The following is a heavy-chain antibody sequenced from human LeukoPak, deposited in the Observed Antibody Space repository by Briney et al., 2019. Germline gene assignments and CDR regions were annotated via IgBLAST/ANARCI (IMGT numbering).Heavy chain of an antibody. D-gene: IGHD5-18*01. CDR1: GGSFSGYY. V-gene: IGHV4-34*01. CDR2: INHSGST. Sequence: SETLSLTCAVYGGSFSGYYWSWIRQPPGKGLEWIGEINHSGSTNYNPSLKSRVTISVDTSKNQFSLKLSSVTAADTAVYYCARSAMVTRTDAFDIWGQGTMVTVSS. CDR3: ARSAMVTRTDAFDI. J-gene: IGHJ3*02.